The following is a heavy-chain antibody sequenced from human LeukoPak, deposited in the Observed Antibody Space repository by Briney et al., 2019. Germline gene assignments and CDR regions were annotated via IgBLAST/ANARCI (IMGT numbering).Heavy chain of an antibody. CDR2: INHSGST. CDR3: ARDPAQYHITGARRGWFDP. J-gene: IGHJ5*02. CDR1: GGSFSGYY. V-gene: IGHV4-34*01. D-gene: IGHD1-20*01. Sequence: SETLPLTCAVYGGSFSGYYWSWIRQPPGKGLEWIGEINHSGSTNYNPSLKSRVTISVDTSKNQFSLKLSSVTAADTAVYYCARDPAQYHITGARRGWFDPWGQGTLVTVSS.